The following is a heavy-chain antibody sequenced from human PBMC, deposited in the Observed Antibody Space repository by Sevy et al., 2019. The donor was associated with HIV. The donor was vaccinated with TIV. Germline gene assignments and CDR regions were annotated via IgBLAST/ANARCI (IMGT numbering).Heavy chain of an antibody. D-gene: IGHD3-22*01. CDR3: ARDTTMIVSGYYYYYGMDV. J-gene: IGHJ6*02. Sequence: KQSQTLSLTCAISGDSVSSNSAAWNWIRQSPSRGLEWLGRTYYRSKWYNDYAVSVKSRITINPDTSKNQFSLQLNSVTPEDTAVYYCARDTTMIVSGYYYYYGMDVWGQGTTVTVSS. CDR2: TYYRSKWYN. CDR1: GDSVSSNSAA. V-gene: IGHV6-1*01.